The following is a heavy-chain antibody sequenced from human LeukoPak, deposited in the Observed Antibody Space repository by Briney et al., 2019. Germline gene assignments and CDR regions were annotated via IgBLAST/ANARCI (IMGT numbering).Heavy chain of an antibody. CDR1: GFTFSSYA. D-gene: IGHD5-18*01. CDR3: AKDLRGYSYGYQIDY. J-gene: IGHJ4*02. CDR2: ISGSGGST. Sequence: GGSLRLSCAASGFTFSSYAMSWVRRAPGKGLEWVSAISGSGGSTYYADSVKGRFTISRDNSKNTLYLQMNSLRAEDTAVYYCAKDLRGYSYGYQIDYWGQGTLVTVSS. V-gene: IGHV3-23*01.